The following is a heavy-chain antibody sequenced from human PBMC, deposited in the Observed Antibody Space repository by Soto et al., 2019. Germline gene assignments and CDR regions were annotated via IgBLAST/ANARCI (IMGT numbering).Heavy chain of an antibody. V-gene: IGHV2-5*01. CDR3: AHRLAGTSEFDP. CDR1: GLSLNSGGVG. Sequence: SGVPVVNLTQSRTLACCFAGLSLNSGGVGVVWIRQPPGKALEWLALIYWNDDKRYSPSLKSRLTITKDTSKNQVVLTMPNMYPVDTATYYCAHRLAGTSEFDPWGQGNLVTVSS. J-gene: IGHJ5*02. D-gene: IGHD1-1*01. CDR2: IYWNDDK.